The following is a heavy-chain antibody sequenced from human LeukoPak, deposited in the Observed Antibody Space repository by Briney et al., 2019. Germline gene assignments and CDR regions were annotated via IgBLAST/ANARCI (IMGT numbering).Heavy chain of an antibody. CDR1: GFTFSSYS. CDR3: AKLRELRLGELDY. V-gene: IGHV3-21*01. J-gene: IGHJ4*02. Sequence: GGSLRLSCAASGFTFSSYSMNWVRQAPGKGLEWVSSISSSSSYIYYADSVKGRFTISRDNAKNSLYLQMNSLRAEDTAVYYCAKLRELRLGELDYWGQGTLVTVSS. D-gene: IGHD3-16*01. CDR2: ISSSSSYI.